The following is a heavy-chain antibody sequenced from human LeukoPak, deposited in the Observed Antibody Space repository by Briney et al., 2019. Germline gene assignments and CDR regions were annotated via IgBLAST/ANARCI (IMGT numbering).Heavy chain of an antibody. CDR3: AKTPYYDFWSGYSHFDY. J-gene: IGHJ4*02. CDR1: GFTFDDYA. V-gene: IGHV3-9*01. D-gene: IGHD3-3*01. CDR2: ISWNSGSI. Sequence: GRSLRLSCAASGFTFDDYAMPWVQQAPGKGLEWVSGISWNSGSIGYADSVKGRFTISRDNAKNSLYLQMNSLRAEDTALYYCAKTPYYDFWSGYSHFDYWGQGTLVTVSS.